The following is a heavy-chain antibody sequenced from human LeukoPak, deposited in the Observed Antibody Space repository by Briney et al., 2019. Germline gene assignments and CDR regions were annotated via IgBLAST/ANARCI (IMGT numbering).Heavy chain of an antibody. Sequence: SGGSLRLSCAASGFTFSTYEMNWVRQAPGRGLEWVSYISTSGRTIYYADSAKGRFTISRDNAKNSLYLQMNSLRAEDTAVYYCAKSPIPGIAVTGRYFDYWGQGTLVTVSS. V-gene: IGHV3-48*03. CDR2: ISTSGRTI. CDR3: AKSPIPGIAVTGRYFDY. D-gene: IGHD6-19*01. CDR1: GFTFSTYE. J-gene: IGHJ4*02.